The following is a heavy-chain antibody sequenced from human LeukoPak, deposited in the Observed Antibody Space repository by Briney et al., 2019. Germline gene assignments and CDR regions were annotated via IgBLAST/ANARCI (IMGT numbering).Heavy chain of an antibody. J-gene: IGHJ6*02. Sequence: GGPLRLSCAASGFTFSSYGMHWVRQAPGKGLEWVAVISYDGSNKYYADSVKGRFTISRDNSKNTLYLQMNSLRAEDTAVYYCAKDFMDVWGQGTTVTVSS. CDR2: ISYDGSNK. CDR3: AKDFMDV. CDR1: GFTFSSYG. V-gene: IGHV3-30*18.